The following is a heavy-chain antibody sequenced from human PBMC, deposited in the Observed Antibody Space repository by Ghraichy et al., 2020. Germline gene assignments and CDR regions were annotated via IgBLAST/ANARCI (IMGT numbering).Heavy chain of an antibody. CDR3: AKDIDVAANGVGYCYGMDV. CDR1: GFSFDDYA. V-gene: IGHV3-9*01. Sequence: GGSLRLSCAASGFSFDDYAMYWVRQAPGKGLEWVSGISWNSGSIGYAGSVKGRFTISRDNAKKSLYLQMNSLRPEDTAFYYCAKDIDVAANGVGYCYGMDVWGQGPAVTVSS. CDR2: ISWNSGSI. J-gene: IGHJ6*02. D-gene: IGHD2-8*01.